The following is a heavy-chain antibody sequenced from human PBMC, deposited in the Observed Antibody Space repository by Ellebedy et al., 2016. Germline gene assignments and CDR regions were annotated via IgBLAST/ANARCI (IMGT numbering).Heavy chain of an antibody. Sequence: GGSLRLXCAGSRFIANSNSMNWVRQAPGKGLEWVSLLYSDGKAYYADSVKGRFTITRDNSKNTLYLQMSGLGAEDSAVYYCVTRHNGAFDFWGQGTMVTVSS. CDR3: VTRHNGAFDF. D-gene: IGHD1-14*01. CDR1: RFIANSNS. J-gene: IGHJ3*01. V-gene: IGHV3-53*01. CDR2: LYSDGKA.